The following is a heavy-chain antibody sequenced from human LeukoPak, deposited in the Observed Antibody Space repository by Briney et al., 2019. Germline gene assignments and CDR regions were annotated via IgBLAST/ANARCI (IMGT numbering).Heavy chain of an antibody. V-gene: IGHV3-7*01. CDR3: ARGLGWLDP. CDR1: GFTLSGYW. Sequence: GGSLRLSCAGSGFTLSGYWMTWVRRAPGKGLEWVANIKYGGSEKQYVDSVKGRFTISRDNAKNSLYLQMNSLRVEDMAVYYCARGLGWLDPWGQGTLVTVSS. CDR2: IKYGGSEK. J-gene: IGHJ5*02.